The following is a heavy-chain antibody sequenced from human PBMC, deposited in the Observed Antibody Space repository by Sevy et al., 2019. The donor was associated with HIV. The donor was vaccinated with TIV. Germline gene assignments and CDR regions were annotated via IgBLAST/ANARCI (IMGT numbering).Heavy chain of an antibody. V-gene: IGHV3-7*01. CDR2: INQDERHI. Sequence: GGSLRLSCEVSGFTFSDFWMTWVRQSPGKGLEWVAYINQDERHINLLDSVRGRFTISRDNAKNSLYLQMDSLRAGDTAIYYCARDPDWGALDRWGQGTLVTVSS. CDR1: GFTFSDFW. CDR3: ARDPDWGALDR. D-gene: IGHD7-27*01. J-gene: IGHJ5*02.